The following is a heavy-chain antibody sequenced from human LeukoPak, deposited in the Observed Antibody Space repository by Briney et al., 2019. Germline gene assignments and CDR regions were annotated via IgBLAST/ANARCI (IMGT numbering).Heavy chain of an antibody. CDR3: TRYWGSGNAFDI. CDR1: GFTVNTNY. V-gene: IGHV3-53*01. Sequence: PGGSLRLSCAASGFTVNTNYISWVRQAPGKGLEWASIIYSGGNTYYADSVKGRFTISRDNSKNTLYLQMNTLRVEDTAMYYCTRYWGSGNAFDIWGQGTMVTVSS. D-gene: IGHD7-27*01. J-gene: IGHJ3*02. CDR2: IYSGGNT.